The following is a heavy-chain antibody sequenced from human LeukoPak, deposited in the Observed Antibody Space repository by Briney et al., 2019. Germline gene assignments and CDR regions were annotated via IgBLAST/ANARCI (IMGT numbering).Heavy chain of an antibody. J-gene: IGHJ4*02. D-gene: IGHD2-15*01. CDR2: ISGSGGST. CDR3: AKDGSGEGQFDY. Sequence: PGGSLRLSCAASGFTFSSYAMSWVRQAPGKGLEWVSCISGSGGSTYYADSVKGRFTISRDTSKNTLYLQMNSLRAEDTAVYYCAKDGSGEGQFDYWGQGTLVTVSS. V-gene: IGHV3-23*01. CDR1: GFTFSSYA.